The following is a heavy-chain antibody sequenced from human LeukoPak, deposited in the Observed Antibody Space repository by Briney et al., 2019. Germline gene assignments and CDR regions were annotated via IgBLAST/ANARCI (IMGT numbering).Heavy chain of an antibody. CDR3: ARRYSSSWYVGFFDP. Sequence: PSETLSLTCTVSGGSISSYYWSWIRQPPGKGLEWIGYIYYSGSTNYNPSLKSRVAMSVDTSKNQFSLRLSSVTAADTAIYYCARRYSSSWYVGFFDPWGQGTLVTVSS. D-gene: IGHD6-13*01. CDR2: IYYSGST. J-gene: IGHJ5*02. V-gene: IGHV4-59*08. CDR1: GGSISSYY.